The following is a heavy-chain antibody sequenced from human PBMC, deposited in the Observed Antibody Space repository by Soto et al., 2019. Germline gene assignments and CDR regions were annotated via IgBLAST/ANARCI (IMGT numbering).Heavy chain of an antibody. CDR1: GYSFITSW. V-gene: IGHV5-51*01. CDR3: ARVEYIAVAGYYYYGMAV. D-gene: IGHD6-19*01. J-gene: IGHJ6*02. CDR2: IYPEDSNT. Sequence: PGESLKISCKGSGYSFITSWIAWVRQMPGKGLEWMGIIYPEDSNTRYSPSFQGPVTISADKSISTAYLQWSSLKASDTAMYYCARVEYIAVAGYYYYGMAVWGQGTTVTVSS.